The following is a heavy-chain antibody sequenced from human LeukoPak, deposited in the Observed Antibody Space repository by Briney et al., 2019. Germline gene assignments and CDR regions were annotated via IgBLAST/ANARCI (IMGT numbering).Heavy chain of an antibody. Sequence: ASVKVSCKASGGTFSSYAISWVRQAPGQGLEWMGGIIPIFGTANYAQKFQGRVTITADESTSTAYMELSSLRSEDTAVYYCARGYCSSTSCYGYYYYYMDVRGKGTTVTVSS. J-gene: IGHJ6*03. CDR3: ARGYCSSTSCYGYYYYYMDV. D-gene: IGHD2-2*01. V-gene: IGHV1-69*13. CDR2: IIPIFGTA. CDR1: GGTFSSYA.